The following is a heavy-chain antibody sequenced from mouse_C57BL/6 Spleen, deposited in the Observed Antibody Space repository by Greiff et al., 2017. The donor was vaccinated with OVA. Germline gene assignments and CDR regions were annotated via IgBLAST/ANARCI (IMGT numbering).Heavy chain of an antibody. D-gene: IGHD2-1*01. CDR3: ARNRGPYGNYAMDY. Sequence: VQLQQSGPGLVQPSQRLSITCTVSGFSLTSYGVHWVRQSPGKGLEWLGVIWSGGSTDYNAAFISRLSISKDNSKSQVFFKMNSLQADDTAIYYCARNRGPYGNYAMDYWGQGTSVTVSS. J-gene: IGHJ4*01. CDR1: GFSLTSYG. CDR2: IWSGGST. V-gene: IGHV2-2*01.